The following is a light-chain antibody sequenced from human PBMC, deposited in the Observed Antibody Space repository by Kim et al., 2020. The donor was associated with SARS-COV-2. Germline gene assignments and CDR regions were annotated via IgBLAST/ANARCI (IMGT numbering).Light chain of an antibody. V-gene: IGLV2-14*03. CDR1: SSDVGGYNY. CDR2: DVS. Sequence: QSALTQPASVSGSPGQSITISCTGTSSDVGGYNYVSWYQQHPGKAPKLMIYDVSNRPSGVSNRFSGSKSGNTASLTISGLQAEDEADYYCSSYTSSSTPYVLGTGTKVT. CDR3: SSYTSSSTPYV. J-gene: IGLJ1*01.